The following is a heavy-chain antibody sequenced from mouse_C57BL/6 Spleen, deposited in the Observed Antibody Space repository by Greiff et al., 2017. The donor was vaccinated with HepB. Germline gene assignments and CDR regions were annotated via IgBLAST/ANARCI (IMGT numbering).Heavy chain of an antibody. Sequence: SGPVLVKPGASVKMSCKASGYTFTDYYMNWVKQSHGKSLEWIGVINPYNGGTSYNQKFKGKATLTVDKSSSTAYMELNSLTSEDSAVYCCARSYDYDGGFAYWGQGTLVTVSA. J-gene: IGHJ3*01. CDR2: INPYNGGT. CDR3: ARSYDYDGGFAY. V-gene: IGHV1-19*01. D-gene: IGHD2-4*01. CDR1: GYTFTDYY.